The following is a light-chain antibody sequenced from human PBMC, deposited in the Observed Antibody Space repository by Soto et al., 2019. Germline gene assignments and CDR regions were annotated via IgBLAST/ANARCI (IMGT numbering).Light chain of an antibody. J-gene: IGLJ1*01. V-gene: IGLV2-14*01. Sequence: QSSLTQPPYVSGAPGQSVTISSTGASSDVGGYNHVSWYQIRPGKPPKLIIYEVTSRPPGVPYRFSGSKSGNSASLTISGLQAEDEADDYCSSYASSGSYGSGGGTKVTVL. CDR3: SSYASSGSYG. CDR1: SSDVGGYNH. CDR2: EVT.